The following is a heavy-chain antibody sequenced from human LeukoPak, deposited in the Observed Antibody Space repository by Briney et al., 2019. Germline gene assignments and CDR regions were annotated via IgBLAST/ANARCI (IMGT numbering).Heavy chain of an antibody. V-gene: IGHV2-70*11. CDR3: ARNSYSGSSYDY. D-gene: IGHD1-26*01. J-gene: IGHJ4*02. CDR2: IDWDDDK. Sequence: SGPALVKPTQTLTLTCTFSGFSLSTSGMCVSWIRQPPGKALEWLARIDWDDDKYYSTSLKTRLTISKDTSKNQVVLTMTNMGPVDTATYYCARNSYSGSSYDYWGQGTLVTVSS. CDR1: GFSLSTSGMC.